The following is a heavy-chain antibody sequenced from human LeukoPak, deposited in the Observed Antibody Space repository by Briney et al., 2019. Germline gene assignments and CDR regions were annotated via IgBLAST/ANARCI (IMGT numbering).Heavy chain of an antibody. CDR2: FYRGETT. CDR3: AKELYDNSGYDFDY. D-gene: IGHD3-22*01. CDR1: GFTVSSSY. Sequence: GGSLRLSCAASGFTVSSSYMYWVRQAPGKGLEWVSFFYRGETTYYAESVRGRFTISRDNSKNTLYLQMNSLRAEDTALYYCAKELYDNSGYDFDYWGQGILVTVSS. J-gene: IGHJ4*02. V-gene: IGHV3-53*01.